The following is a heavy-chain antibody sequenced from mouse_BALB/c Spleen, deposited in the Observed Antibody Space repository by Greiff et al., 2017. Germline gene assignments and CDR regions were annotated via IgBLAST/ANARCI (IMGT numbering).Heavy chain of an antibody. CDR3: ARNNASSNWAWFAY. J-gene: IGHJ3*01. Sequence: VQLQESGPGLVQPSQSLSITCTVSGFSLTSYGVHWVRQSPGKGLEWLGVIWSGGSTDYNAAFISRLSISKDNSKSQVFFNMNSLQANDTAIYYCARNNASSNWAWFAYWGQGTLVTVSA. CDR1: GFSLTSYG. CDR2: IWSGGST. D-gene: IGHD4-1*02. V-gene: IGHV2-2*02.